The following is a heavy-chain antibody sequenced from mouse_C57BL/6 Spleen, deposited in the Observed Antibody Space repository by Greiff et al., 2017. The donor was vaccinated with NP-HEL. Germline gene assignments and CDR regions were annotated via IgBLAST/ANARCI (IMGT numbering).Heavy chain of an antibody. D-gene: IGHD2-4*01. V-gene: IGHV1-82*01. CDR2: IYPGDGDT. CDR1: GYAFSSSW. J-gene: IGHJ3*01. Sequence: QVQLQQSGPELVKPGASVKISCKASGYAFSSSWMNWVKQRPGKGLEWIGRIYPGDGDTNYNGKFKGKATLTADKSSSTAYMQLSSLTSEDSAVYFCARRGDYDWFAYWGQGTLVTVSA. CDR3: ARRGDYDWFAY.